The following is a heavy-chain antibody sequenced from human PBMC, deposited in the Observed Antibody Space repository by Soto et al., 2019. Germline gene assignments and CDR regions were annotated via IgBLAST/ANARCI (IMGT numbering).Heavy chain of an antibody. D-gene: IGHD5-18*01. V-gene: IGHV3-33*01. CDR1: GFTFSSYG. CDR2: IWYDGSNK. Sequence: LRLSCAASGFTFSSYGMHWVRQAPGKGLEWVAVIWYDGSNKYYADSVKGRFTISRDNSKNTLYLQMNSLRAEDTAVYYCARDQGRGYNYGFDYWGQGTLVTVSS. CDR3: ARDQGRGYNYGFDY. J-gene: IGHJ4*02.